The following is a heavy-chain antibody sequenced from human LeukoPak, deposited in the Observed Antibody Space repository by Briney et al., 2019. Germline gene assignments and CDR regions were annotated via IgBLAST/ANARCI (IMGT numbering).Heavy chain of an antibody. D-gene: IGHD3-10*01. V-gene: IGHV4-34*01. J-gene: IGHJ4*02. CDR1: GGSFSGYY. CDR2: INHSGST. CDR3: ARGRITMVRGVNPLRRYFDY. Sequence: PSETLSLTCAVYGGSFSGYYWSWIRQPPGKGLEWIGEINHSGSTNNNPSLKSRVTISVDTSKNQFSLKLSSVTAADTAVYYCARGRITMVRGVNPLRRYFDYWGQGTLVTVSS.